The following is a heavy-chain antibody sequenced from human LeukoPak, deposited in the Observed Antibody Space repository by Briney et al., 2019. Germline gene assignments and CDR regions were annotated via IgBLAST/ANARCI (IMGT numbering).Heavy chain of an antibody. CDR3: AKDLERRVVGATPNAFDI. J-gene: IGHJ3*02. CDR1: GFTFSSYG. V-gene: IGHV3-30*02. CDR2: IRYDGSNK. Sequence: GGSLRLSCAASGFTFSSYGMHWVRQAPGKGLEWVAVIRYDGSNKYYADSVKGRFTISRDNSKNTLYLQMNSLRAEDMAVYYCAKDLERRVVGATPNAFDIWGQGTMVTVSS. D-gene: IGHD1-26*01.